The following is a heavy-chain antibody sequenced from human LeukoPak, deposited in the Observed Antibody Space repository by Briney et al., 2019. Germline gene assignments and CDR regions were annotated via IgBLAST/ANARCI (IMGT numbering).Heavy chain of an antibody. D-gene: IGHD3-22*01. CDR3: ARDVASYSDSSGYYSLGFDI. Sequence: ARSLRLACAASGFTFNNYSMNWVRQAPGNGLEWVSSISSRSNYIYYPDSGKGQFTISRDTPTNSPYRQMNGVRAEDPAVYECARDVASYSDSSGYYSLGFDIWGQGTLVTVSS. CDR1: GFTFNNYS. V-gene: IGHV3-21*01. CDR2: ISSRSNYI. J-gene: IGHJ3*02.